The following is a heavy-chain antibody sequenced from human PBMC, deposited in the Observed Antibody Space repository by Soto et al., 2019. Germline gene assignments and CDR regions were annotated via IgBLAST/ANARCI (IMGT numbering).Heavy chain of an antibody. D-gene: IGHD1-7*01. Sequence: WGSLRLSCSASGFTFSSYWMSWFRQAPGKGLEWVANIKQDGSEKYYVDSVKGRFTISRDNAKNSLYLQMNSLRAEDTAVYYCAREFGYNWNYGDYYYYGMDVWGQGTTVTVSS. J-gene: IGHJ6*02. CDR2: IKQDGSEK. CDR1: GFTFSSYW. CDR3: AREFGYNWNYGDYYYYGMDV. V-gene: IGHV3-7*03.